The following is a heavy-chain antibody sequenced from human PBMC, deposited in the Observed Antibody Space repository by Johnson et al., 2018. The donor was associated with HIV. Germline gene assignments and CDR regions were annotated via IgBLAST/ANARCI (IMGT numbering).Heavy chain of an antibody. V-gene: IGHV3-11*04. Sequence: QVQLVESGGGLVKPGGSLRLSCVTSGFGFSTYYMSWIRQAPGKGLECLSYISSSGSSIYYTDSVKGRITISRANTKKTLFRQMNSLPADDTAIYYRARDATPWGGDYVGYAFDLWGQGTNVIVSS. CDR1: GFGFSTYY. D-gene: IGHD4-17*01. CDR3: ARDATPWGGDYVGYAFDL. CDR2: ISSSGSSI. J-gene: IGHJ3*01.